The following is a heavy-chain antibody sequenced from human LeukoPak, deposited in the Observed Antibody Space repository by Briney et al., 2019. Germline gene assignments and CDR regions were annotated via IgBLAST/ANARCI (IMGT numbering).Heavy chain of an antibody. Sequence: GGSLRLSCAASGFTFSNYWITWVRQAPGKGLEWVVNIKRDGSEKYDVDSVKGRFTISRDNAKNSLYLQMNSLRAEDTAVYYCATIDYGAFDIWGQGTIVTVSS. CDR2: IKRDGSEK. V-gene: IGHV3-7*03. CDR3: ATIDYGAFDI. D-gene: IGHD4-17*01. CDR1: GFTFSNYW. J-gene: IGHJ3*02.